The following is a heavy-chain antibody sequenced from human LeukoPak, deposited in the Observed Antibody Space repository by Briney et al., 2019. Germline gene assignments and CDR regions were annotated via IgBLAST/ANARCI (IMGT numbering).Heavy chain of an antibody. J-gene: IGHJ1*01. CDR2: INHSGST. Sequence: SETLSLTYAVYGGSFSGYYWSWIRQPPGKGLEWIGEINHSGSTNYNPSLKSRVTISVDTSKNQFSLKLSSVTAADTAVYYCARSGWYEYFQHWGQGTLVTVSS. CDR1: GGSFSGYY. D-gene: IGHD6-19*01. V-gene: IGHV4-34*01. CDR3: ARSGWYEYFQH.